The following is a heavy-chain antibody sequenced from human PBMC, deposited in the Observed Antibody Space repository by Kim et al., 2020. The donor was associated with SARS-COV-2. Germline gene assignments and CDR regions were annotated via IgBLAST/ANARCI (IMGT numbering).Heavy chain of an antibody. V-gene: IGHV3-73*01. D-gene: IGHD3-3*02. CDR3: TRIPGTTLAFLDAFDV. CDR1: GFTFSDSP. CDR2: IRSKVYSYAT. J-gene: IGHJ3*01. Sequence: GGSLRLSCAASGFTFSDSPIHWVRQASGKGLEWVGRIRSKVYSYATSYAASVKGRFTISRDDSESMAYLQMNSLKTEDTAVYHCTRIPGTTLAFLDAFDV.